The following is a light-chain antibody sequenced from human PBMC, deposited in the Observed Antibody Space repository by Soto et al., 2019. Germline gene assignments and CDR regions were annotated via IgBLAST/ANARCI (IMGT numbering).Light chain of an antibody. CDR1: QSVSSSY. CDR3: QQYGSSPRFT. Sequence: EIVLTQSPGTLSLSPGERATLSCRASQSVSSSYLAWYQQKPGQAPRLLIYGASSRATGIPDRFSGSGSGTDFTLTISRLEPEDFAVDYCQQYGSSPRFTFAPGTKVDIK. V-gene: IGKV3-20*01. CDR2: GAS. J-gene: IGKJ3*01.